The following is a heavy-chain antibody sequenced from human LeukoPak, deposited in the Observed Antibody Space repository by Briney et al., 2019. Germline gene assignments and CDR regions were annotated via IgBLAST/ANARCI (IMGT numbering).Heavy chain of an antibody. D-gene: IGHD1-7*01. CDR2: VYYSGST. Sequence: SETLSLSCTVSGGSISSSSYFWGWIRQPPGKGLEWIGHVYYSGSTYYNPSLKSRVTISADTSKSQFSLRLRSVTAADTAVYYCARDNWNYGSSMDVWGQGTTVTVSS. CDR3: ARDNWNYGSSMDV. V-gene: IGHV4-39*07. J-gene: IGHJ6*02. CDR1: GGSISSSSYF.